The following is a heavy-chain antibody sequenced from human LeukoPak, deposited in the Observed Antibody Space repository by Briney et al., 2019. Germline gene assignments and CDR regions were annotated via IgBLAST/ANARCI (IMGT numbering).Heavy chain of an antibody. Sequence: SETLSLTCSVSGGSISSYYWSWIRQPAGKGLEWIGRFYTSGSTNYNPSLKSRVTMSVDTSKNQFSLKLSSVTAADTAVHYCARSRSNEGGDFDYWGQGTLVTVSS. CDR1: GGSISSYY. CDR3: ARSRSNEGGDFDY. J-gene: IGHJ4*02. V-gene: IGHV4-4*07. CDR2: FYTSGST.